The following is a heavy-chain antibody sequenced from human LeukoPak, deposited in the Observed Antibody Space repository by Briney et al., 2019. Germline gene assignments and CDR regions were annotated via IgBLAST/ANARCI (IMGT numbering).Heavy chain of an antibody. CDR3: ARQVRNTAMVFDY. J-gene: IGHJ4*02. CDR1: GGTFSSYA. V-gene: IGHV1-69*05. D-gene: IGHD5-18*01. Sequence: ASVKVSCKASGGTFSSYAISWVRQAPGQGLEWMGGIIPIFGTANYAQKFQGRVTMTRDTSTSTVYMELSSLKASDTAMYHCARQVRNTAMVFDYWGQGTLVTVSS. CDR2: IIPIFGTA.